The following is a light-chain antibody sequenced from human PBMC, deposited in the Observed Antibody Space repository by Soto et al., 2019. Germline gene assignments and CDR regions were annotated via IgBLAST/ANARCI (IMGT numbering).Light chain of an antibody. CDR3: QQNNSYPWT. Sequence: DIQMTQSPSTLSASLGDRVTITCRASQSISSWLAWYQQKPGKAPKLLIYNASSLESGVPSRFSGSGSGTEFTRTISSLQPDDFATYYHQQNNSYPWTFGQGTKVEIK. CDR2: NAS. CDR1: QSISSW. V-gene: IGKV1-5*03. J-gene: IGKJ1*01.